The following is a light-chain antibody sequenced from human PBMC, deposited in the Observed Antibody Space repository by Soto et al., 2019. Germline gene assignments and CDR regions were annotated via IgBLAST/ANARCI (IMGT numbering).Light chain of an antibody. J-gene: IGKJ1*01. V-gene: IGKV1-39*01. Sequence: IQMTHSPSSLSASVLYRVNMTYRSSRSISLYLSWYQQKPGKAPNLLIYAASSLQSGVPSRFSGAGSGTDFTLTIGNLHPEDFAIYYCKQSYSSQWTFGQGTKVDIK. CDR3: KQSYSSQWT. CDR2: AAS. CDR1: RSISLY.